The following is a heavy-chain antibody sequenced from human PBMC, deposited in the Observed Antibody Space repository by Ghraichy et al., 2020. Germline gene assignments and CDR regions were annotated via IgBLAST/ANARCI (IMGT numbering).Heavy chain of an antibody. CDR2: INHSGST. CDR3: ARGRYDFWSGYYDLDAFDI. J-gene: IGHJ3*02. Sequence: SETLSLTCAVYGGSFSGYYWSWIRQPPGKGLEWIGEINHSGSTNYNPSLKSRVTISVDTSKNQFSLKLSSVTAADTAVYYCARGRYDFWSGYYDLDAFDIWGQGTMVTVSS. CDR1: GGSFSGYY. V-gene: IGHV4-34*01. D-gene: IGHD3-3*01.